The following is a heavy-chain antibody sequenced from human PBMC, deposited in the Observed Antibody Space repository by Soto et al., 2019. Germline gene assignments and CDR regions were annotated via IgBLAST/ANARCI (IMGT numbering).Heavy chain of an antibody. D-gene: IGHD2-15*01. CDR1: GGSISSGGYY. CDR2: IYHSGST. J-gene: IGHJ4*02. Sequence: SXTLSLTCAVSGGSISSGGYYWSWIRQPPGKGLEWIGYIYHSGSTNYNPSLKSRVTISVDTSKNQFSLKLGSVTAADTAVYYCAKYRGYCSGGGCPGDGFDYWGQGSLVTVSS. CDR3: AKYRGYCSGGGCPGDGFDY. V-gene: IGHV4-61*08.